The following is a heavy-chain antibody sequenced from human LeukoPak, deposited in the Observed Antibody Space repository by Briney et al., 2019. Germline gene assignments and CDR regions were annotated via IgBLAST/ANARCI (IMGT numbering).Heavy chain of an antibody. CDR2: IKQDGSEK. D-gene: IGHD3-22*01. CDR3: ARERSSGYLDY. Sequence: PGGSLRLSCAASGFTFSSYWMSWVRQAPGKGLEWVANIKQDGSEKYYVDSVKGRFTISRDNAKNSLYLQMNSLRAEDTAVYYCARERSSGYLDYWGQGTLVTVSP. J-gene: IGHJ4*02. CDR1: GFTFSSYW. V-gene: IGHV3-7*01.